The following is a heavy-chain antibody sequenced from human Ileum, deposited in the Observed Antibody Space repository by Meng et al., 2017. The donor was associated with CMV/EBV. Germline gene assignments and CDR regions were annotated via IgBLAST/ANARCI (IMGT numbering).Heavy chain of an antibody. V-gene: IGHV4-34*01. CDR3: TRASPQRRFLSY. CDR1: GSAYGYN. CDR2: MSEVCKT. Sequence: GSAYGYNWTSIDKQPGNGVEWNGEMSEVCKTNYDPSLRCRVTMSVDMSKKQVSPNLASVTAADTAIYYCTRASPQRRFLSYWGQGTLVTVSS. D-gene: IGHD3-3*01. J-gene: IGHJ4*02.